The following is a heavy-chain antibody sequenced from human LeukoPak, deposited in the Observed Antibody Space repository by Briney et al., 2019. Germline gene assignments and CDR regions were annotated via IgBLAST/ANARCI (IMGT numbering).Heavy chain of an antibody. CDR1: GFTFSSYG. J-gene: IGHJ4*02. D-gene: IGHD5-18*01. CDR2: ISGSGGNT. Sequence: PGGSLRLSCAASGFTFSSYGMSWVRQAPGKGLEWVSAISGSGGNTYYADSVKGRFTISRDNSKNTLYLQMNSLRAEDTAVYYCAQNGGPSYCYPFDYGAEGPLVTV. V-gene: IGHV3-23*01. CDR3: AQNGGPSYCYPFDY.